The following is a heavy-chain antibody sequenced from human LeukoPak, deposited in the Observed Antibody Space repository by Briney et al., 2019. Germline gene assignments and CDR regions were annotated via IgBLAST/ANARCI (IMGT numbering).Heavy chain of an antibody. D-gene: IGHD6-19*01. V-gene: IGHV4-39*01. CDR2: IYYSGST. J-gene: IGHJ4*02. Sequence: SETLSLSCTVSSGSIRSSSYYWGWIRQPPGKGLEWIGSIYYSGSTYYNASLKSRGTISVDTSKNQFSLKLNSVTAADTAVYFCARQVVAVAGTGYFDYWGQGTLVTVSS. CDR1: SGSIRSSSYY. CDR3: ARQVVAVAGTGYFDY.